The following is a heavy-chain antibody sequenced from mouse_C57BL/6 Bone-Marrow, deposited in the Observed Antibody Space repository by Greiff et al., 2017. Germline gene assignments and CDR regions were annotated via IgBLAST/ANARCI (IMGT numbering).Heavy chain of an antibody. J-gene: IGHJ1*03. Sequence: QVQLKQPGAELVKPGASVKMSCKASGYTFTSYWITWVKQRPGQGLEWIGDVYPGSGSTNYNEKFKRKPTLTLDTSSSTAYMQLSSRTSEDSAVYYCARPYYSNYWYFDVWGTGTTVTVSS. CDR3: ARPYYSNYWYFDV. CDR2: VYPGSGST. D-gene: IGHD2-5*01. V-gene: IGHV1-55*01. CDR1: GYTFTSYW.